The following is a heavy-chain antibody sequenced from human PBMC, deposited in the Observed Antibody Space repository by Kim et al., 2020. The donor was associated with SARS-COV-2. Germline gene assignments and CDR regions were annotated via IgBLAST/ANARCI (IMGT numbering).Heavy chain of an antibody. D-gene: IGHD3-3*01. V-gene: IGHV4-34*01. J-gene: IGHJ5*02. Sequence: SETLSLTCAVYGGSFSGYYWSWIRQPPGKGLEWIGEINHSGSTNYNPSLKSRVTISVDTSKNQFSLKLSSVTAADTAVYYCARVVQGNYDFWSGEWYNWFDPWGQGTLVTVSS. CDR1: GGSFSGYY. CDR2: INHSGST. CDR3: ARVVQGNYDFWSGEWYNWFDP.